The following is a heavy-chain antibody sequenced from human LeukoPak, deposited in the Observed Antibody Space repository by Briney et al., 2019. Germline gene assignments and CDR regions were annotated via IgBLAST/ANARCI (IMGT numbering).Heavy chain of an antibody. CDR1: EFTFRTYG. V-gene: IGHV3-30*18. D-gene: IGHD6-19*01. J-gene: IGHJ4*02. CDR3: AKDRYSSLNEIDY. Sequence: PGGSLRLSCAASEFTFRTYGMHWVRQAPGKGLEWVGVISYDGSYKFYADSVKGRFTISRDNSKSTLYLQMNSLRAEDTAIYYCAKDRYSSLNEIDYWGQGTLVTVSS. CDR2: ISYDGSYK.